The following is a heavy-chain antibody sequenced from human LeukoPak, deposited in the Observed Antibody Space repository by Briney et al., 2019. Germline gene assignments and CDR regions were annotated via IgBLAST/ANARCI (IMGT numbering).Heavy chain of an antibody. CDR1: GGSISSSSYY. D-gene: IGHD6-13*01. J-gene: IGHJ6*03. Sequence: SETLSLTCTVSGGSISSSSYYWGWIRQPPGKGLEWIGSIYYSGSTYYNPSLKSRVTISVDTSKNQFSLKLSSVTAADTAVYYCARHNRGSSWTYYYYYYMDVWGKGTTVTISS. CDR2: IYYSGST. V-gene: IGHV4-39*01. CDR3: ARHNRGSSWTYYYYYYMDV.